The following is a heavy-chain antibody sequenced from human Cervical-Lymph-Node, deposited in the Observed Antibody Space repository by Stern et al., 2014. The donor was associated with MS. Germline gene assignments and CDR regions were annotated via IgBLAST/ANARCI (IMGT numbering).Heavy chain of an antibody. V-gene: IGHV1-2*06. CDR3: ARDSVVEDLDS. Sequence: QMQLVQSGPEVKKPGASLKVSCKASGYTFTAFYIHWVRQAPGQGLEWMGRINPNNGGTNFPQKFQGRVTMTRDTSISVAYMVLSNLTSDDTAVYYCARDSVVEDLDSWGQGTLVTVSS. CDR1: GYTFTAFY. D-gene: IGHD2-21*01. J-gene: IGHJ4*02. CDR2: INPNNGGT.